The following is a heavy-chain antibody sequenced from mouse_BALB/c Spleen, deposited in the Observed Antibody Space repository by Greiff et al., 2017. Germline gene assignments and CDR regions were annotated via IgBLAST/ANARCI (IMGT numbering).Heavy chain of an antibody. Sequence: VKLVESGPQLVRPGASVKISCKASGYSFTSYWMHWVKQRPGQGLEWIGMIDPSDSETRLNQKFKDKATLTVDKSSSTAYMQLSSPTSEDSAVYYCARGTTATSWFAYWGQGTLVTVSA. J-gene: IGHJ3*01. V-gene: IGHV1S126*01. D-gene: IGHD1-2*01. CDR1: GYSFTSYW. CDR3: ARGTTATSWFAY. CDR2: IDPSDSET.